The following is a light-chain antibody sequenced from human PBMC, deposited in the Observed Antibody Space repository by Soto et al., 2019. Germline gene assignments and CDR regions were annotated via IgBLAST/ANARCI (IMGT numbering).Light chain of an antibody. CDR3: QQYNNWPPLT. CDR1: QSVRNN. V-gene: IGKV3-15*01. CDR2: GAS. J-gene: IGKJ4*01. Sequence: EVVLTQSPATLSVSPGERATLSCRASQSVRNNLAWYQQKPGQAPRLLIYGASTRATGIPARFSGSGSETEFTLTISSLQSEDFAIYYCQQYNNWPPLTFGGGTKVEIK.